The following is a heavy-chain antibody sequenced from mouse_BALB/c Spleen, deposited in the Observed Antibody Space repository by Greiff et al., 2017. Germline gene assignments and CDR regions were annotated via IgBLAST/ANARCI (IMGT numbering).Heavy chain of an antibody. CDR1: GFSLTSYG. CDR3: ASMITTRPYYAMDY. J-gene: IGHJ4*01. V-gene: IGHV2-9*02. CDR2: IWAGGST. Sequence: VQLVESGPGLVAPSQSLSITCTVSGFSLTSYGVHWVRQPPGKGLEWLGVIWAGGSTNYNSALMSRLSISKDNSKSQVFLKMNSLQTDDTAMYYCASMITTRPYYAMDYWGQGTSVTVSS. D-gene: IGHD2-4*01.